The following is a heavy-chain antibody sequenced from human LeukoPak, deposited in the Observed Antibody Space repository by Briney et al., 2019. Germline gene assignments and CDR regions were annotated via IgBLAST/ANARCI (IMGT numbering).Heavy chain of an antibody. CDR1: GGTFSSYA. J-gene: IGHJ5*02. Sequence: SVKVSCKASGGTFSSYAISWVRQAPGQGLEWMGGIIPIFGTANNAQKFQGRVTITADKSTSTAYMELSSLRSEDTAVYYCASRPPRKYCSGGSCYSRGWFDPWGQGTQVIVSS. CDR2: IIPIFGTA. D-gene: IGHD2-15*01. V-gene: IGHV1-69*06. CDR3: ASRPPRKYCSGGSCYSRGWFDP.